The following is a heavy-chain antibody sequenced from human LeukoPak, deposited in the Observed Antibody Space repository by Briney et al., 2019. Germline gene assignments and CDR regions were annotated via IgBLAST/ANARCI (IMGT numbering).Heavy chain of an antibody. J-gene: IGHJ4*02. V-gene: IGHV6-1*01. CDR3: ARSNVDYDFDY. Sequence: SQTLSLICAISGDSVSSNRASWTRIRQSPSRGLEWLGRTYYRSKWYTDYAVSVKSRITINPDTSKNQFSLQLNSVTPEDTAVYYCARSNVDYDFDYWGRGTLVSVSS. D-gene: IGHD4-17*01. CDR2: TYYRSKWYT. CDR1: GDSVSSNRAS.